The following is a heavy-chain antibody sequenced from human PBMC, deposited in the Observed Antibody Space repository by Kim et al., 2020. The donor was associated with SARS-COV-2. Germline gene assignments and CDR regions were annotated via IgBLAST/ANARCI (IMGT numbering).Heavy chain of an antibody. CDR3: VKGGTETHMLVDY. Sequence: YAGSVKGRFTISRDNSKNTLFLQMNSLRAEDTDVYYCVKGGTETHMLVDYWGQGTLVTVSS. D-gene: IGHD1-1*01. V-gene: IGHV3-23*01. J-gene: IGHJ4*02.